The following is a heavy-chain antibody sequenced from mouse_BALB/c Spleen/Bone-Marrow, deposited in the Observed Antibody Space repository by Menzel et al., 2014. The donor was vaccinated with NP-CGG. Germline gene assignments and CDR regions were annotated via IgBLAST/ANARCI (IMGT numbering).Heavy chain of an antibody. D-gene: IGHD3-1*01. CDR1: GFTFSSYT. CDR2: ISNGGGST. J-gene: IGHJ4*01. V-gene: IGHV5-12-2*01. Sequence: EVQLVESGGGLVQPGGSLKLSCAASGFTFSSYTMSWVRQTPEKRLEWVAYISNGGGSTYYPDTIKGRFTISRDNAKNTLYLQMSSLKSEGTAMYYCTRHVGNPYAMDYWGQGTSVTVSS. CDR3: TRHVGNPYAMDY.